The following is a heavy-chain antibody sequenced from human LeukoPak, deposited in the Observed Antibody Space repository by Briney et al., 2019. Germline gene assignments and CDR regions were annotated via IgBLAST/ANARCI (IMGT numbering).Heavy chain of an antibody. J-gene: IGHJ4*02. CDR2: ISWNGGNT. Sequence: PSGGSLRLSCAASGFKFDDYGMSWVRQAPGKGLEWVSGISWNGGNTGYADSVKGRFTISRDNAKNSVFLQVNSLRADDTAFYYCAREGIYCVNGVCYLDYWGQGTLVTVSP. D-gene: IGHD2-8*01. CDR1: GFKFDDYG. V-gene: IGHV3-20*04. CDR3: AREGIYCVNGVCYLDY.